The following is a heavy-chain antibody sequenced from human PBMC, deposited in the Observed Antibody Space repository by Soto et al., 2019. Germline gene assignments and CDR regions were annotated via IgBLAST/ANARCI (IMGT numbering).Heavy chain of an antibody. D-gene: IGHD5-18*01. Sequence: QVQLQESGPGLVKPSETLSLTCTVSGGSSSSYYWSWIRQPPGKGLEWIGYIYYSGSTNYNPSLXSXVXIXXDTSKNQFSLKLSSVTAADTAVYYCARRYGSCFDYWGQGTLVTVSS. V-gene: IGHV4-59*08. CDR3: ARRYGSCFDY. CDR1: GGSSSSYY. CDR2: IYYSGST. J-gene: IGHJ4*02.